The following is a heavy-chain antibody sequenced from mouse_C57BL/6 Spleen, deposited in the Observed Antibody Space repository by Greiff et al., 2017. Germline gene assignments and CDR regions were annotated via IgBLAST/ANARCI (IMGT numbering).Heavy chain of an antibody. CDR1: EFEFPSHY. CDR3: ARHGVGRCCAY. CDR2: INSDGGST. D-gene: IGHD1-1*02. V-gene: IGHV5-2*01. Sequence: EVKLMESGGGLVQPGESLKLSCESNEFEFPSHYMSWVRKTPEKRLELVAAINSDGGSTYYPDTMERRFIISSDNTKKTLYLPMSSLRTEDTAVYYGARHGVGRCCAYWGQGTMVTVSA. J-gene: IGHJ3*01.